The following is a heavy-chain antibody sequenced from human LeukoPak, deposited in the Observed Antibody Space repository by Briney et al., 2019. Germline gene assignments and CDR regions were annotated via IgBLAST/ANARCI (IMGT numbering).Heavy chain of an antibody. V-gene: IGHV3-23*01. Sequence: GGSLRLSCAASGFTFSNYGMSWVRQAPGKGLEWVSVISGSGANTYYADSVKGRFTISRDNSKNTLYLQMNSLRAEDTAVYYCAKEVVGGYYLTSFYDYWGQGTLVTVSS. CDR3: AKEVVGGYYLTSFYDY. CDR2: ISGSGANT. J-gene: IGHJ4*02. CDR1: GFTFSNYG. D-gene: IGHD3-22*01.